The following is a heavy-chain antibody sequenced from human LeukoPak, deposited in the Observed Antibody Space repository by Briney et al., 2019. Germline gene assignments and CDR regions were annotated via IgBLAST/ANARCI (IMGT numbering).Heavy chain of an antibody. CDR2: ISGSGGST. D-gene: IGHD5-12*01. CDR1: GFTFSSHW. CDR3: ASRSGGDGGYVYFDY. V-gene: IGHV3-23*01. J-gene: IGHJ4*02. Sequence: PGGSLRLSCAASGFTFSSHWMTWIRQAPGKGLEWVSAISGSGGSTYYADSVKGRFTISRDNSKNTLYLQMNSLSAEDTAVYYCASRSGGDGGYVYFDYWGQGTLVTVSS.